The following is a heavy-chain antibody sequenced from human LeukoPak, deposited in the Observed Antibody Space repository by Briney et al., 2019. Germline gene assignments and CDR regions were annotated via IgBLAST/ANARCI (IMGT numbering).Heavy chain of an antibody. D-gene: IGHD6-13*01. V-gene: IGHV4-4*07. CDR2: IYSSGIT. Sequence: PSETLSLTCTVSGGSISSYYWSWIRQPAGKGLECIGRIYSSGITSYNPSLKSRVTLSVDTSKNQFSLKLSSVTAADTAVYYCARRGSYNSKPHDWYFDLWGRGTLVTVSS. CDR3: ARRGSYNSKPHDWYFDL. CDR1: GGSISSYY. J-gene: IGHJ2*01.